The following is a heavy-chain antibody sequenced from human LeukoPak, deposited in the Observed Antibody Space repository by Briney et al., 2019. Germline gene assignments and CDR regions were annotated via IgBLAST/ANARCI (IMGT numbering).Heavy chain of an antibody. V-gene: IGHV4-59*01. CDR1: GGSISSYY. Sequence: SEPLSLTCTVSGGSISSYYWSWIRQPPGKGLEWIGYIYYSGSTNYNPSLKSRVTISETSKNQFSLKLRSVTAADTAVYYCARVTGYVIEDNFDYWGQGTLVTVSS. CDR2: IYYSGST. J-gene: IGHJ4*02. D-gene: IGHD2-15*01. CDR3: ARVTGYVIEDNFDY.